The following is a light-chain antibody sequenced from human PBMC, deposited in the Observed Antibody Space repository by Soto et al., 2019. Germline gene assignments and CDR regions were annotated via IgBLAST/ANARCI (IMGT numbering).Light chain of an antibody. Sequence: QSVLTQSPSASGTPVHTVAFSCSGSTPNIGYNDVYWYQQFPGTAPKLRIYSSKKRPSGVPDRFSGSKSGTSASLAISGLRSEDEADYYCAAWDDRLSALVFGGGTKVTV. CDR2: SSK. J-gene: IGLJ2*01. CDR3: AAWDDRLSALV. V-gene: IGLV1-47*02. CDR1: TPNIGYND.